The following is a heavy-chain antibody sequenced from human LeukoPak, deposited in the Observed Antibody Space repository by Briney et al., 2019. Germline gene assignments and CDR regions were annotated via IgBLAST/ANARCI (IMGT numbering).Heavy chain of an antibody. D-gene: IGHD3-10*01. CDR2: ISSSSSYI. Sequence: GGSLRLSCAASGFTFSSYSMNWVRQAPGKGLEWVSSISSSSSYIYYADSVKGRFTISRDNAKNSLYLQMNSLRAEDTAVYYCAREDCITTTCYDRNAFDVWGQGTMVTVSS. J-gene: IGHJ3*01. V-gene: IGHV3-21*01. CDR1: GFTFSSYS. CDR3: AREDCITTTCYDRNAFDV.